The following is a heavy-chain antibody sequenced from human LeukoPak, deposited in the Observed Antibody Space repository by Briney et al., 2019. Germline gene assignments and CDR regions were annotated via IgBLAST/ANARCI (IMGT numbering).Heavy chain of an antibody. Sequence: ASVKVSCKASGYTFTNYNMHWVRQAPGQGLEWMGIIKASAGSTNYAQKFQVRVTMTRDTSTSTVYMELSSLRPEDTAVYYCAREFSSGYFFFDYWGQGTLVTVSS. J-gene: IGHJ4*02. D-gene: IGHD6-19*01. CDR1: GYTFTNYN. CDR3: AREFSSGYFFFDY. V-gene: IGHV1-46*01. CDR2: IKASAGST.